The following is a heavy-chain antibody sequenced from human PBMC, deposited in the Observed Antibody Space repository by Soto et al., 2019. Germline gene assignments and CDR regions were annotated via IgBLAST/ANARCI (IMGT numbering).Heavy chain of an antibody. D-gene: IGHD2-2*01. CDR2: IYYSGST. CDR3: ARARGYCSSTSCYYYYYYGMDV. V-gene: IGHV4-61*01. J-gene: IGHJ6*02. Sequence: VQLQESGPGLVKPSETLSLTCTVSGGSVSSGSYYWSWIRQPPGKGQEWIGYIYYSGSTNYNPSLKSRVTISVDTSKNQFSLKLSSVTAADTAVYYCARARGYCSSTSCYYYYYYGMDVWGQGTTVTVSS. CDR1: GGSVSSGSYY.